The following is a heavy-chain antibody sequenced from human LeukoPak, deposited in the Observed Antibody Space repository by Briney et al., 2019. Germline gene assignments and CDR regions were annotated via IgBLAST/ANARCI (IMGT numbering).Heavy chain of an antibody. D-gene: IGHD3-10*01. CDR2: INPNSGGT. CDR1: GYTFTGYY. Sequence: ASEKVSCKASGYTFTGYYMHWVRQAPGQGLEWMGWINPNSGGTNYAQKFQGRVTMTRDTSISTAYMELSRLGSDDTAVYYCARDGRPSELLWFGETFNWFDPWGQGTLVTVSS. CDR3: ARDGRPSELLWFGETFNWFDP. V-gene: IGHV1-2*02. J-gene: IGHJ5*02.